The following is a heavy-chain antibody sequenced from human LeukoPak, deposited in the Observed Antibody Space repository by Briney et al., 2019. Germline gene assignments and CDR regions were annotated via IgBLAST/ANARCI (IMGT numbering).Heavy chain of an antibody. Sequence: SETLSLTCTVSGGSISSSSYYWGWIRQPPGKGLEWIGSIYYSGSTYYNPSLKSRVTISVDTSKNQFSLKLSSVTAADTAVYYCARDSGYSSSWYDAFDLWGQGTMVTVSS. D-gene: IGHD6-13*01. J-gene: IGHJ3*01. CDR1: GGSISSSSYY. V-gene: IGHV4-39*07. CDR3: ARDSGYSSSWYDAFDL. CDR2: IYYSGST.